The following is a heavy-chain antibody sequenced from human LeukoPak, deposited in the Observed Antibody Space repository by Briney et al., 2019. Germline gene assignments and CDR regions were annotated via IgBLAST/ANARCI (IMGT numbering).Heavy chain of an antibody. D-gene: IGHD2-15*01. V-gene: IGHV3-21*01. CDR3: ARDCSSSAFDI. CDR1: GFTFNTYT. J-gene: IGHJ3*02. CDR2: IGSSSRYI. Sequence: GGSLRLSCAASGFTFNTYTMTWVRQAPGKGLEWVSSIGSSSRYIYYADSVKGRFTISRDNDKNSVYLQMNSLRAEDTAVYYCARDCSSSAFDIWGQGTMVTVSS.